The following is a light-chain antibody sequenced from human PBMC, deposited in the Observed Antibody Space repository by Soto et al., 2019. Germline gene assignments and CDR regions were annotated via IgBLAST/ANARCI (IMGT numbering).Light chain of an antibody. CDR2: DFN. Sequence: QSALTQPASVSGSPGQSITISCTGTSSDVGGYNYVSWYQQHPGKAPKLMIYDFNNRPSGVSNRFSGSKSGNTASLTISGLQAEDEGDYYCSSYTSSITLVFGGGTKLTVL. J-gene: IGLJ2*01. CDR3: SSYTSSITLV. CDR1: SSDVGGYNY. V-gene: IGLV2-14*01.